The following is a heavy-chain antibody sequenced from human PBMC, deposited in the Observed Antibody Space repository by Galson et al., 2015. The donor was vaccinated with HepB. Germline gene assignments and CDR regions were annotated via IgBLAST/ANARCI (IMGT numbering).Heavy chain of an antibody. V-gene: IGHV3-7*03. CDR2: IKQDGSEK. CDR3: ARDRGGSSWWLGGWFDP. J-gene: IGHJ5*02. Sequence: SLRLSCAASGFTFSSYWMSWVRQAPGKGLEWVANIKQDGSEKYYVDSVKGRFTISRDNAKNSLYLQMNSLRAEDTAVYYCARDRGGSSWWLGGWFDPWGQGTLVTVSS. D-gene: IGHD6-13*01. CDR1: GFTFSSYW.